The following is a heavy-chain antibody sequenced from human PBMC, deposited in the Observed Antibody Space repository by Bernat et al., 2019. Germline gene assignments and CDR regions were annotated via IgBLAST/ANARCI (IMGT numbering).Heavy chain of an antibody. CDR3: TTDLQPRGLPDC. V-gene: IGHV3-15*07. CDR2: IKAKTDDGTA. CDR1: GFTFNNAW. Sequence: RLVESGGDLVKPGGSLRLSCAASGFTFNNAWMNWVRQAPGKGLEWVGRIKAKTDDGTADYAAPMKGRFTISRDDSKNMLYLQMNSLKTEDTAVYYCTTDLQPRGLPDCWGQGTLVIVSS. D-gene: IGHD4-17*01. J-gene: IGHJ4*02.